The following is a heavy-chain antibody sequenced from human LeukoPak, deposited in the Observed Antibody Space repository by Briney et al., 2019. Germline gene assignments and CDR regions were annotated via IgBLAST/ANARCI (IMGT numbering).Heavy chain of an antibody. V-gene: IGHV3-7*01. CDR3: ARAKKYYDLSVRYYMDV. J-gene: IGHJ6*03. CDR2: IKQDGSEK. D-gene: IGHD3-3*01. CDR1: GFTFSSYW. Sequence: GGSLRLSCAASGFTFSSYWMSWVRQAPGKGLEWVANIKQDGSEKYYVDSVKGRFTISRDNAKNSLYLQMNSLRAEDTAVYYCARAKKYYDLSVRYYMDVWGKGTTVTVSS.